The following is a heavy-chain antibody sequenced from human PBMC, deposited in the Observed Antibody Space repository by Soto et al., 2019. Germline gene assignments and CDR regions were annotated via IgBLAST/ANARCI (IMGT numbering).Heavy chain of an antibody. J-gene: IGHJ4*02. CDR3: ARDISSSWLDY. D-gene: IGHD6-13*01. CDR2: IWYDGSNK. CDR1: GFTFSSYA. Sequence: GGSLRLSCAASGFTFSSYAMHWVRQAPGKGLEWVAVIWYDGSNKYYADSVKGRFTISRDNSKNTLYLQMNSLRAEDTAVYYCARDISSSWLDYWGQGTLVTVSS. V-gene: IGHV3-33*08.